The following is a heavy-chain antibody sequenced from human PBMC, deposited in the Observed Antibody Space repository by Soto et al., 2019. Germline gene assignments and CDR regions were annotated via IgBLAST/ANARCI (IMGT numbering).Heavy chain of an antibody. Sequence: EVRLVESGGGLIQPGGSLRLSCAASGLNVTTNYISWVRQAPGKGLEWVSIIYSAGRTFFRDSVKGRFTISRSSSENTVYFQMDSLRTEDTAVYYCASDVAIGFSFGWSDNWGQGALVTVSS. D-gene: IGHD5-18*01. CDR1: GLNVTTNY. V-gene: IGHV3-53*01. CDR3: ASDVAIGFSFGWSDN. CDR2: IYSAGRT. J-gene: IGHJ4*02.